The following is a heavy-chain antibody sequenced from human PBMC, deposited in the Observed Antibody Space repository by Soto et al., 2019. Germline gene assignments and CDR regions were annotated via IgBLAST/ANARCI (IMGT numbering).Heavy chain of an antibody. D-gene: IGHD4-17*01. CDR1: GFIFSNYA. V-gene: IGHV3-23*01. CDR3: ARGRSTAVTDAFEI. J-gene: IGHJ3*02. Sequence: EVQLLESGGGLAQPGGSLRLSCAASGFIFSNYAMSWVRQAPGKGLEWVSGISGSDGSTYYADSVKGRFTISRDYSKNTLYLQMSSLRGEDTAVYYCARGRSTAVTDAFEIWGQGTMVTVSS. CDR2: ISGSDGST.